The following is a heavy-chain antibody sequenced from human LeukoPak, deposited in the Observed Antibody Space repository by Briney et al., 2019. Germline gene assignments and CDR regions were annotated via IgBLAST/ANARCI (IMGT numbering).Heavy chain of an antibody. CDR1: GFTFSSYS. Sequence: GGSLRLSCAASGFTFSSYSMNWVRQAPGKGLEWVSAISCSGGSTYYADSVKGRFTISRDNSKNTLYLQMNSLRAEDTAVYYCAKDGRPDFIPRPFYYYYYMDVWGKGTTVTVSS. CDR3: AKDGRPDFIPRPFYYYYYMDV. J-gene: IGHJ6*03. CDR2: ISCSGGST. V-gene: IGHV3-23*01. D-gene: IGHD3-16*01.